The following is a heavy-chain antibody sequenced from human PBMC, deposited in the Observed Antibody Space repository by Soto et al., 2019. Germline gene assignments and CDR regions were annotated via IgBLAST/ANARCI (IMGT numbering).Heavy chain of an antibody. Sequence: EVQLLESGGGLVQPGGSLRLSCAASGFTFSSYAMSWVRQAPGKGLEWVSAISGSGGSTYYADSVKGRFTISRDNSKNTLYLQMNSLRAEDTAVYYCAKIPNYGDYVSGLEFFDYWGQGTLVTVSS. V-gene: IGHV3-23*01. J-gene: IGHJ4*02. CDR1: GFTFSSYA. CDR2: ISGSGGST. CDR3: AKIPNYGDYVSGLEFFDY. D-gene: IGHD4-17*01.